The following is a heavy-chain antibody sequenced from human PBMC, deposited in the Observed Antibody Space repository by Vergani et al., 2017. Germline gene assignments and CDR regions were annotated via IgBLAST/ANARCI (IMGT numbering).Heavy chain of an antibody. J-gene: IGHJ5*02. Sequence: QVQLQESGPGLVKPSETLSLTCTVSGGSISSYYWSWIQQPPGKGLEWIGYIYYSGSTNYNPSLKSRVTISVDTSKNQFSLKLSSVTAADTAVYYCARVGYCCSSPLWWFDPWGQGTLVTVSS. CDR1: GGSISSYY. CDR3: ARVGYCCSSPLWWFDP. D-gene: IGHD2-2*01. CDR2: IYYSGST. V-gene: IGHV4-59*01.